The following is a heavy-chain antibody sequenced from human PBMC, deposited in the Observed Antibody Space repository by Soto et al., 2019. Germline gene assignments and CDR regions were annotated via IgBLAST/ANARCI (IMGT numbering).Heavy chain of an antibody. V-gene: IGHV1-69*01. J-gene: IGHJ4*02. CDR1: GGTFSSYA. D-gene: IGHD3-16*01. CDR2: IIPIFGTA. Sequence: QVQLVQSGAEVKKPGSSVKVSCKASGGTFSSYAISWVRQSPGQGLEWMGGIIPIFGTANYAQKFQGRVTITADESTSTAYMELRSLRSEDTAVYYCARSGWANGGVINWGQGTLVTVSS. CDR3: ARSGWANGGVIN.